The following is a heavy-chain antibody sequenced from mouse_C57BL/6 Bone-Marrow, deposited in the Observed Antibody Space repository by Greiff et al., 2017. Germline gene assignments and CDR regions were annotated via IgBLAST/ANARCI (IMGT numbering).Heavy chain of an antibody. V-gene: IGHV1-64*01. D-gene: IGHD2-4*01. J-gene: IGHJ3*01. CDR2: IHPSSGST. CDR1: GYTFTSYW. Sequence: VQLQQPGAELVKPGASVKLSCKASGYTFTSYWMHWVKQRPGQGLEWIGMIHPSSGSTNYNEKFKSKATLTVDKSSSTAYMQLSSLTAEDSAVYYCANDYEGAYWGQGTLVTVSA. CDR3: ANDYEGAY.